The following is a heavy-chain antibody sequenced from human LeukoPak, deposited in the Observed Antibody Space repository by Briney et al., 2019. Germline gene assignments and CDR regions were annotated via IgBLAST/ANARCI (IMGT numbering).Heavy chain of an antibody. CDR2: ISWNSGSI. CDR3: AKDTYYDSSGYPDY. Sequence: GGSLRLSCAASGFTFDDYAMHWVRQAPGKGLEWVSGISWNSGSIGYADSVEGRFTISRDNAKNSLYLQMNSLRAEDTALYYCAKDTYYDSSGYPDYWGQGTLVTVSS. D-gene: IGHD3-22*01. V-gene: IGHV3-9*01. CDR1: GFTFDDYA. J-gene: IGHJ4*02.